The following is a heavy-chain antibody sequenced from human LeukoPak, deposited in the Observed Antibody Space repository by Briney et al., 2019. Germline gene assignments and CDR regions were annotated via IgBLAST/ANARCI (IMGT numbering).Heavy chain of an antibody. CDR2: IYYSGST. D-gene: IGHD2-15*01. CDR1: GGSISSYY. CDR3: ARGPYCSGGSCYGYFDY. J-gene: IGHJ4*02. V-gene: IGHV4-59*01. Sequence: SETLPLTCTVSGGSISSYYWSWIRQPPGKGLEWIGYIYYSGSTNYNPSLKSRVTISVDTSKNQFSLKLSSVTAADTAVYYCARGPYCSGGSCYGYFDYWGQGTLVTVSS.